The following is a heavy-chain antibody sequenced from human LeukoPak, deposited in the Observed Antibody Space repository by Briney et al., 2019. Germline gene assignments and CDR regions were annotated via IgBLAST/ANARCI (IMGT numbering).Heavy chain of an antibody. V-gene: IGHV5-51*01. Sequence: GASLQISCHGSGSRFTNYWIGWVRPMPGKGLEWMTIIYPGDSDTRYSPSFQGQVTISADKSINTAYLQWSSLKASDSAMYYCARQKYSSGLDAFDIWGQGTMVTVSS. CDR2: IYPGDSDT. CDR3: ARQKYSSGLDAFDI. D-gene: IGHD5-18*01. J-gene: IGHJ3*02. CDR1: GSRFTNYW.